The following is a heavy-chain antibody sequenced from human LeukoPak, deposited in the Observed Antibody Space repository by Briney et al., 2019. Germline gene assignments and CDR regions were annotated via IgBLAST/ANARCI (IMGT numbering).Heavy chain of an antibody. V-gene: IGHV4-39*01. Sequence: SETLSLTCTVSGGSISSSSYYWGWIRQPPGKGLEWIGSIYYSGSTYYNPSLKSRATISVDTSKNQFPLKLSSMTAADTAVCYCARTAVAGTLYWGQGTLVTVSS. CDR1: GGSISSSSYY. CDR2: IYYSGST. J-gene: IGHJ4*02. CDR3: ARTAVAGTLY. D-gene: IGHD6-19*01.